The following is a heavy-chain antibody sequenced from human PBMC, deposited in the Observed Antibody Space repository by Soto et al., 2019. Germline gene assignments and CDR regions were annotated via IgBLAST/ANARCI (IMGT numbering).Heavy chain of an antibody. J-gene: IGHJ6*02. CDR3: ASLGAAGIIKNYYYYYGMDV. CDR2: IYYSGST. D-gene: IGHD6-19*01. V-gene: IGHV4-39*01. Sequence: SETLSLTCTVSGGSISSSIYYWGWIRQPPGKGLEWIGSIYYSGSTYYNPSLKSRVTISVDTSKNQFSLKLSSVTAADTAVYYCASLGAAGIIKNYYYYYGMDVWGQGTTVTVSS. CDR1: GGSISSSIYY.